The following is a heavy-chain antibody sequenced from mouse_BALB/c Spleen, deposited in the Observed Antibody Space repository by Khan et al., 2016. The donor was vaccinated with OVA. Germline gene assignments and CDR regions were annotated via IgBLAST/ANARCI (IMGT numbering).Heavy chain of an antibody. CDR3: ARGYDFFAY. V-gene: IGHV1-26*01. J-gene: IGHJ3*01. CDR2: VNPNNGNT. Sequence: EVQVVESGPDLVKPGASVKISCKASGYSFTVYYMSWVKQSHGKSPEWIGRVNPNNGNTNYNQKFKDKAISTVDKSSNTAYMELRSLTSEDSAVYYCARGYDFFAYWGQGTLVTVSA. D-gene: IGHD2-14*01. CDR1: GYSFTVYY.